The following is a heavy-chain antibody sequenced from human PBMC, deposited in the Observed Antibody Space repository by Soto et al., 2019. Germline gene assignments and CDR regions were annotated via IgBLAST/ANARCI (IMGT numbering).Heavy chain of an antibody. V-gene: IGHV4-31*03. CDR1: GGSISSGGYY. Sequence: SETLSLTCTVSGGSISSGGYYWSWIRQHPGKGLEWIGYIYYSGSTYYNPSLKSRVTISVDTSKNQFSLKLSSVTAADTAVYYCAREAVAGPGSVYNWFDPWGQGTLVTVSS. CDR2: IYYSGST. D-gene: IGHD6-19*01. J-gene: IGHJ5*02. CDR3: AREAVAGPGSVYNWFDP.